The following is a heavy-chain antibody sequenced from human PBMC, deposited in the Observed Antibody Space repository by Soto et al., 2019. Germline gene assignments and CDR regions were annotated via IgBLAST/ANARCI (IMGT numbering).Heavy chain of an antibody. CDR3: ARDTGDGTFDF. J-gene: IGHJ4*02. D-gene: IGHD7-27*01. Sequence: QAPGQRLEWMGWINAGYGNTKSSQKFQDRVTISRDTSASTAYMELTSLRSEDTAVYYCARDTGDGTFDFWGQGTLVSVS. CDR2: INAGYGNT. V-gene: IGHV1-3*01.